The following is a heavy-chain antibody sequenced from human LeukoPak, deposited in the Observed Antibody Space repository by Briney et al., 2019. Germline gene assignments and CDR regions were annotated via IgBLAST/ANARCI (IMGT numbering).Heavy chain of an antibody. Sequence: ASVKVSCKASGYTFTSYGFNWVRQATGQGLEWMGWMNPNSGNTGYAQKFQGRVTMTSNTSISTAYMELSSLRSEDTAVYYCASMHRQWLLGQFSSDAFDIWGQGTKVTVSS. CDR1: GYTFTSYG. D-gene: IGHD6-19*01. J-gene: IGHJ3*02. CDR3: ASMHRQWLLGQFSSDAFDI. CDR2: MNPNSGNT. V-gene: IGHV1-8*02.